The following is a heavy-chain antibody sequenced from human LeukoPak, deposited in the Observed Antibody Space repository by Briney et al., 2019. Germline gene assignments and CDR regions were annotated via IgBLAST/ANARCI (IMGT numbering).Heavy chain of an antibody. CDR3: ARGRRKGYYFDY. Sequence: PSETLSLTCAVYGGSFSGYYWSWIRQPPGKGLEWIGEINHSGSTNYNPSLKSRVTISVDTSKNQFSLKLSSVTAADTAVYYCARGRRKGYYFDYWGQGTLVTVSS. V-gene: IGHV4-34*01. J-gene: IGHJ4*02. CDR2: INHSGST. CDR1: GGSFSGYY.